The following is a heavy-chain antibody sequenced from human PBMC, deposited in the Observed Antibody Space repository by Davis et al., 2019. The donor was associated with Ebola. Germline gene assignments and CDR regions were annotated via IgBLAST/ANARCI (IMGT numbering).Heavy chain of an antibody. Sequence: MPSETLSLTRTVSGGSISSYYWSWIRQPPGKGLEWIGYIYYSGSTNYNPSLKSRVTISVDTSKNQFSLKLSSVTAADTAVYYCARDFTQYYYDSSGYYGSYWYFDLWGRGTLVTVSS. J-gene: IGHJ2*01. CDR3: ARDFTQYYYDSSGYYGSYWYFDL. D-gene: IGHD3-22*01. CDR1: GGSISSYY. CDR2: IYYSGST. V-gene: IGHV4-59*01.